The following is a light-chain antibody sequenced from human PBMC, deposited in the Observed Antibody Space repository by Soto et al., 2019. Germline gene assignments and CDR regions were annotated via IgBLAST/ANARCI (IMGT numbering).Light chain of an antibody. CDR3: QQTHITPLP. J-gene: IGKJ4*01. CDR2: TIS. CDR1: QSISNS. Sequence: DIQMTQSPSSLSAFVGDRVTITCRASQSISNSLNWYQQKPGKAPRLLISTISSLQSGVPSRFTGSGSGTDFTLTISSLQPEDFATYYCQQTHITPLPFGGGTKVEV. V-gene: IGKV1-39*01.